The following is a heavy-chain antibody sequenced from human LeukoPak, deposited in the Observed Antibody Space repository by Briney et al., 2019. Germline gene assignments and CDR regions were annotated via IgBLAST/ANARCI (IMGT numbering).Heavy chain of an antibody. CDR1: GGTFSSYA. CDR2: IIPILGIA. D-gene: IGHD2-2*02. CDR3: ARIYSPLPSRYCSSTSCYTSWFDP. V-gene: IGHV1-69*04. J-gene: IGHJ5*02. Sequence: GASVKVSCKASGGTFSSYAISWVRQAPGQGLEWMGRIIPILGIANCAQKFQGRVTITADKSTSTAYMELSSLRSEDTAVYYCARIYSPLPSRYCSSTSCYTSWFDPWGQGTLVTVSS.